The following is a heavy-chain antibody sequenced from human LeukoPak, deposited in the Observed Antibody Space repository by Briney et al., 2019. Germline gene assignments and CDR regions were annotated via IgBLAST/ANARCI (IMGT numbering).Heavy chain of an antibody. V-gene: IGHV3-33*01. J-gene: IGHJ5*02. CDR3: ARDLLPYDTLNWFDP. D-gene: IGHD3-9*01. Sequence: GGSLRLSCAASGFTFSSYGMHWVRQAPGRGREWVAVIWYDGSNKYYADSVKGRFTISRDNSKNTLYLQMNSLRAEGTAVYYCARDLLPYDTLNWFDPWGQGTLVTVSS. CDR2: IWYDGSNK. CDR1: GFTFSSYG.